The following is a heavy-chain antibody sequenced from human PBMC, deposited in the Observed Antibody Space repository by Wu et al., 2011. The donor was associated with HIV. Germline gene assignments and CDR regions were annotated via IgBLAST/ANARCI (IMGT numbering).Heavy chain of an antibody. D-gene: IGHD3-22*01. CDR2: ISPHDGNT. V-gene: IGHV1-18*01. CDR3: AKEVQPYYYDGSGFLDGLDV. CDR1: GYSFSAHG. Sequence: QVQLIQSGSELKKPGAAVKVSCRAGGYSFSAHGISWVRQAPGEGLEWVGWISPHDGNTNYAQKFQGRLTLTTDTSTRTTYMDLRSLKPDDTAIYYCAKEVQPYYYDGSGFLDGLDVWGQGDNGHRLL. J-gene: IGHJ3*01.